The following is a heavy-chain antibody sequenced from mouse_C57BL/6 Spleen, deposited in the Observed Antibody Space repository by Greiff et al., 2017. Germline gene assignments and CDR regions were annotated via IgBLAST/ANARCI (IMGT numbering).Heavy chain of an antibody. Sequence: EVQLKQSGPELVKPGASVKISCKASGYSFTDYNMNWVKQSNGKSLEWIGVINPNYGTTSYNQKFKGKATLTVDQSSSTAYMQLNSLTSEDSAVYYCARTTVVAKDYYAMDYWGQGTSVTVSS. CDR3: ARTTVVAKDYYAMDY. V-gene: IGHV1-39*01. CDR1: GYSFTDYN. CDR2: INPNYGTT. J-gene: IGHJ4*01. D-gene: IGHD1-1*01.